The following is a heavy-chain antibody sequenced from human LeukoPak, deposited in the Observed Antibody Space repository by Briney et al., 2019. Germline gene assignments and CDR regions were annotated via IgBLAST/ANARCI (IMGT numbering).Heavy chain of an antibody. CDR3: ARGAYYDSSGYYYYFDY. CDR2: IIPILGIA. J-gene: IGHJ4*02. Sequence: GSSVKVSCKASGGTFSSYAISWVRQAPEQGLEWMGRIIPILGIANYAQKFQGRVTITADKSTSTAYMELSSLRSEDTAVYYCARGAYYDSSGYYYYFDYWGQGTLVTVSS. V-gene: IGHV1-69*04. D-gene: IGHD3-22*01. CDR1: GGTFSSYA.